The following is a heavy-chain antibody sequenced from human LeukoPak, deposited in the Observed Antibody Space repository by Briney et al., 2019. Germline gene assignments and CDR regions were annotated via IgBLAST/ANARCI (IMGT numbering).Heavy chain of an antibody. Sequence: PSETLSLTCTVSGGSLSSSNNYWGWTRQPPGKGLEWFGSISYIGATSYNPSLRSRVTISVDTSKNQFSLILNSVTAADTAVYYCARSRSGYSYDHAAFEIWGQGTMVTGSS. CDR3: ARSRSGYSYDHAAFEI. D-gene: IGHD5-18*01. CDR1: GGSLSSSNNY. CDR2: ISYIGAT. V-gene: IGHV4-39*01. J-gene: IGHJ3*02.